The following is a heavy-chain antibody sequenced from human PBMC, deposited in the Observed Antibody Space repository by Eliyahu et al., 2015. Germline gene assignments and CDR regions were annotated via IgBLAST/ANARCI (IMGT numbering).Heavy chain of an antibody. D-gene: IGHD3-10*01. CDR1: GFXFSSYS. Sequence: EVQLVESGGGLVKPGGSLRLSCAASGFXFSSYSMNWVRQAPGXGLXWVSSISSSSTFIYYADSVKGRFTISRDNAKNSLYLQMNSLRAEDTAVYYCARFYGSGRREGNLDYWGPGTLVTVSS. CDR3: ARFYGSGRREGNLDY. V-gene: IGHV3-21*06. CDR2: ISSSSTFI. J-gene: IGHJ4*02.